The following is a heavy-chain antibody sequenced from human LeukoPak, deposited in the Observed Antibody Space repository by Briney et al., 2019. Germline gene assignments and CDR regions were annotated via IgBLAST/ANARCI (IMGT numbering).Heavy chain of an antibody. CDR3: ARAGYYYDSSGYFVDY. CDR1: GGTFSSYA. CDR2: MNPNSGNT. Sequence: GASVKVSCKASGGTFSSYAISWVRQATGQGLEWMGWMNPNSGNTGYAQKFQGRVTMTRNTSISTAYMELSSLRSEDTAVYYCARAGYYYDSSGYFVDYWGQGTLVTVSS. V-gene: IGHV1-8*02. D-gene: IGHD3-22*01. J-gene: IGHJ4*02.